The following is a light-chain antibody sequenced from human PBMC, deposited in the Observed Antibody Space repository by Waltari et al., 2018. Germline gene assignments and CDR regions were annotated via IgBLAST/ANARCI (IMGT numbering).Light chain of an antibody. CDR2: DES. CDR1: QSVGRA. V-gene: IGKV3-11*01. CDR3: QQRSNWPRT. Sequence: EIVLTQSPATLYLSPGERATLSCRARQSVGRALAWYQHKPGQDPRLLMYDESSRATGIPARFSGSGSGTYFTLTISSLEPEDFAVYYCQQRSNWPRTFGQGTQLDIK. J-gene: IGKJ2*01.